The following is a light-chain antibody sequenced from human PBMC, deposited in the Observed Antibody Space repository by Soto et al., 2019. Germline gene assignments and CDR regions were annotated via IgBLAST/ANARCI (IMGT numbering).Light chain of an antibody. J-gene: IGKJ3*01. CDR1: QSISTW. CDR2: DAS. CDR3: QQYKSVPLFT. V-gene: IGKV1-5*01. Sequence: DIQMTQSPSTLSASVGDRVTITCRASQSISTWLAWYQRKTGKAPKLLIYDASSLATGVPSRFSGSGSGTQFTLTTSSLQPVDFAIYYCQQYKSVPLFTFGPATKVD.